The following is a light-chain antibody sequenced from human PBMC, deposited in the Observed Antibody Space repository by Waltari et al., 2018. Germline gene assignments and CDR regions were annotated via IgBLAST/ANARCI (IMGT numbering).Light chain of an antibody. Sequence: EIVLTQSPGTLSLSPGERASLTCRASQSVGSNSAWYQQKPGQAPRLLIYDASSRATGIPDRFSGSGSGTDFTLTISRLEPEDFAVYYCQQYGSSQGTFGQGTKVEI. CDR1: QSVGSN. CDR3: QQYGSSQGT. J-gene: IGKJ1*01. V-gene: IGKV3-20*01. CDR2: DAS.